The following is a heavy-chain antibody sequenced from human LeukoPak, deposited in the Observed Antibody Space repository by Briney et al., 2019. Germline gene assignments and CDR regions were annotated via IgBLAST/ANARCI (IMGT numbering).Heavy chain of an antibody. D-gene: IGHD3-10*01. CDR3: ARDSYQDYYGRFDP. CDR1: GFSFSNRD. Sequence: GGSLRLSCAVSGFSFSNRDMHWVRQAPGKRLEWLAVIWDDGNNKRYANSVNGRFTISRDNSENTLYLQMNGLTAEDTAMYYCARDSYQDYYGRFDPWGQGTLVIVSS. J-gene: IGHJ5*02. V-gene: IGHV3-33*01. CDR2: IWDDGNNK.